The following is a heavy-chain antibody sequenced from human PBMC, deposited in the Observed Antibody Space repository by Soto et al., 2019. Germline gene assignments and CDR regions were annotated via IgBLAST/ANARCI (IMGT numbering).Heavy chain of an antibody. V-gene: IGHV3-7*03. CDR3: VRGGHGSGSYLGSD. J-gene: IGHJ4*02. CDR2: IRQDGGAQ. Sequence: GGSLRLSCITSGFTFTTYWISWVRQAPGKGLEWVANIRQDGGAQYYVDSVKGRFTISRDNAKNSVYLRMDSLRAEDTAVYFCVRGGHGSGSYLGSDWGQGTLVTVSS. D-gene: IGHD3-10*01. CDR1: GFTFTTYW.